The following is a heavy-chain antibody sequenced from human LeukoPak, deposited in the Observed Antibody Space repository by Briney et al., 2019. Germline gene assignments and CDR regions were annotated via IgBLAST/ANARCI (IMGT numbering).Heavy chain of an antibody. J-gene: IGHJ3*02. D-gene: IGHD3-10*01. CDR2: INAGNGNT. CDR3: ATPGPYYYGSGSYELAFDI. Sequence: ASVKVSCKASGYTFTSYAMHWVRQAPGQRLEWMGWINAGNGNTKYSQKFQGRVTITRDTSASTAYMELSSLRSEDTAVHCCATPGPYYYGSGSYELAFDIWGQGTMVTVSS. V-gene: IGHV1-3*01. CDR1: GYTFTSYA.